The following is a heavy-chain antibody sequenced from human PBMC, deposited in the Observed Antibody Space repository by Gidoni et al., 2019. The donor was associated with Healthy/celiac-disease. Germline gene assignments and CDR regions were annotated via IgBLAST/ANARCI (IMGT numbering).Heavy chain of an antibody. CDR2: INHSGST. V-gene: IGHV4-34*01. D-gene: IGHD6-19*01. CDR1: GGSFSGYD. CDR3: ARSNQVLYSSGWYGPLGY. Sequence: QVQLQQWGAGLLKPSETLSLTCAVYGGSFSGYDWSWIRQPPGKGLEWIGEINHSGSTNYNPSLKSRVTISVDTSKNQFSLKLRSVTAADTAVYYCARSNQVLYSSGWYGPLGYWGQGTLVTVSS. J-gene: IGHJ4*02.